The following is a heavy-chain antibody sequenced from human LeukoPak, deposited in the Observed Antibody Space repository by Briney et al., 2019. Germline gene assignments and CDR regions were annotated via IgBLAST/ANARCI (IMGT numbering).Heavy chain of an antibody. CDR3: VSFYEAY. CDR1: GHYW. D-gene: IGHD2/OR15-2a*01. V-gene: IGHV3-74*01. J-gene: IGHJ4*02. CDR2: INSDGSWT. Sequence: GGSLRLSCAASGHYWMHWVRQAPGKGLVWVSHINSDGSWTSYADSVKGRFTISKDNAKNTVYLQMNNLRAEDTAVYYCVSFYEAYWGRGTLVTVSS.